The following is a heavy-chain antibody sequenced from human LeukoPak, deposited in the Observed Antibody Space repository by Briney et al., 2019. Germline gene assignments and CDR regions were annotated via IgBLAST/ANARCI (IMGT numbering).Heavy chain of an antibody. CDR2: ISPDGNKK. V-gene: IGHV3-7*01. CDR1: GLTFSSSW. D-gene: IGHD5-18*01. Sequence: GGSLRLSCAVSGLTFSSSWMGWVRQAPGKGLEWVASISPDGNKKYSADSVKGRFTISRDNAENSLYLQMNSLRVEDTAFYYCARDLAYSRLDYWGQGMLVTVSS. J-gene: IGHJ4*02. CDR3: ARDLAYSRLDY.